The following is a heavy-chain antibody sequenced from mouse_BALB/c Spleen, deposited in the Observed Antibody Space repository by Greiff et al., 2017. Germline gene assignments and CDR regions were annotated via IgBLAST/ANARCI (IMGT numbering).Heavy chain of an antibody. CDR2: ISNGGGST. D-gene: IGHD2-1*01. Sequence: VQLKESGGGLVQPGGSLKLSCAASGFTFSSYTMSWVRQTPEKRLEWVAYISNGGGSTYYPDTVKGRFTISRDNAKNTLYLQMSSLKSEDTAMYYCARHGDGTYAMDYWGQGTSVTVSS. V-gene: IGHV5-12-2*01. J-gene: IGHJ4*01. CDR1: GFTFSSYT. CDR3: ARHGDGTYAMDY.